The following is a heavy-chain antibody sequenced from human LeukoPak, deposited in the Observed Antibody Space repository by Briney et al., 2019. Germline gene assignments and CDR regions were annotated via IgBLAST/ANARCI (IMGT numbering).Heavy chain of an antibody. Sequence: SETLSLTCTVSGGSISSSYYYWGWIRQPPGKGLEWIGSIYYSGSTYYNPSLKSRVTISVDTSKNQFSLKLSSVTAADTAVYYCARGKSHAGNSIHWGQGTLVTVSS. V-gene: IGHV4-39*01. CDR2: IYYSGST. CDR1: GGSISSSYYY. D-gene: IGHD4-23*01. CDR3: ARGKSHAGNSIH. J-gene: IGHJ4*02.